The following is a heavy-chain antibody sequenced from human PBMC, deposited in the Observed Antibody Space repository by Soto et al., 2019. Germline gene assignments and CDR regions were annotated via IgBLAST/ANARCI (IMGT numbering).Heavy chain of an antibody. CDR2: ISGSGGST. Sequence: GGSLRLSCAASGFTFSSYAMSWVRQAPGKGLEWVSAISGSGGSTYYADSVKGRFTISRDNSKNTLYLQMNSLRAEDTAVYYCAKVGLRYFDWLLTPGGPHFDYWGQGTLVTVSS. D-gene: IGHD3-9*01. J-gene: IGHJ4*02. CDR3: AKVGLRYFDWLLTPGGPHFDY. V-gene: IGHV3-23*01. CDR1: GFTFSSYA.